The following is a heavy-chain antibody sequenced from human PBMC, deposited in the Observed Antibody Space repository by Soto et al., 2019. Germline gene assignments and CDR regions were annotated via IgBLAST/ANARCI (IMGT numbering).Heavy chain of an antibody. CDR1: GGSFSGYY. CDR3: SRLKWLSFDP. D-gene: IGHD2-8*01. CDR2: INHSGST. J-gene: IGHJ5*02. Sequence: PSETLSLTCAVYGGSFSGYYWSWIRQPPGKGLEWIGEINHSGSTNYNPSLKSRVTISVDTSKNQFSLKLSSVTAADTAVYYCSRLKWLSFDPWGQGTLVTVSS. V-gene: IGHV4-34*01.